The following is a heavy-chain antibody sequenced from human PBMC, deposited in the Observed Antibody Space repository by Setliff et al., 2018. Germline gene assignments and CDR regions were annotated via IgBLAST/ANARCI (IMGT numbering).Heavy chain of an antibody. CDR1: GYTFTGYY. V-gene: IGHV1-2*04. CDR3: ARGEAMIVEQTDFDY. D-gene: IGHD3-22*01. CDR2: INPNSGGT. Sequence: GASVKVSCKASGYTFTGYYMHWVRQAPGQGLEWMGWINPNSGGTNYAQKFQGWVTMTRDTSISTAYMELSRLRPDDTAVYYCARGEAMIVEQTDFDYWGQGTLVTVPQ. J-gene: IGHJ4*02.